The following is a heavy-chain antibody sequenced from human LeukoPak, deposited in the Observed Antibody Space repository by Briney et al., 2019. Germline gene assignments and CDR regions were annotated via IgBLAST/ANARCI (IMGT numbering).Heavy chain of an antibody. D-gene: IGHD1/OR15-1a*01. CDR3: ARGEHPRYYFDY. Sequence: SVKVSCKASGGTFSSYAISWVRQAPGQGLEWMGGIIPIFGTANYAQKFQGRVTITTDESTSTAYMELSSLRSEDTAVYYCARGEHPRYYFDYWGQGTLVSVSS. J-gene: IGHJ4*02. CDR2: IIPIFGTA. V-gene: IGHV1-69*05. CDR1: GGTFSSYA.